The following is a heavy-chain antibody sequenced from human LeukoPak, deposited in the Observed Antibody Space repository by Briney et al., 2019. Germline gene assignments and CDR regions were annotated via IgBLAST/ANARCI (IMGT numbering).Heavy chain of an antibody. D-gene: IGHD6-19*01. CDR1: GGSISSSSFY. V-gene: IGHV4-39*01. J-gene: IGHJ4*02. CDR2: ISYSGST. Sequence: PSETLSLTCTVSGGSISSSSFYWGWIRQPPVKRLEWIGSISYSGSTSCNPSLKSRVTISVDTSKNQFSLKLSSVTAADTAVYSCAIAASSAYPIFHWGQGPLATVSS. CDR3: AIAASSAYPIFH.